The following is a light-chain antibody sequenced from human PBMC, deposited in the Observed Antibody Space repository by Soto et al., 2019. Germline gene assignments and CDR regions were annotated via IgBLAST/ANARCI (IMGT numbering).Light chain of an antibody. CDR2: EGS. CDR1: SSDVGSYDL. Sequence: QSVLTQPASVSGSPGQSITISCTGTSSDVGSYDLVSWYQHLPGKAPKLMIYEGSKRPSGVSNRFSDSKSGNTASLTISGLQPEDEADYYCCSYAGSGTFVFGTGTKLTVL. J-gene: IGLJ1*01. V-gene: IGLV2-23*03. CDR3: CSYAGSGTFV.